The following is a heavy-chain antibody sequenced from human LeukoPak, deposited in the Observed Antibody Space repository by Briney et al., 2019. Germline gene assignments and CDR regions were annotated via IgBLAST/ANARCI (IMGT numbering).Heavy chain of an antibody. CDR3: ARDKGDDEGSKFDF. J-gene: IGHJ4*02. CDR1: GFTFSSYW. V-gene: IGHV3-7*03. CDR2: IRQDGSEK. Sequence: GGSLRLSCAASGFTFSSYWMSWVRQAPGKGLEWVANIRQDGSEKYYVDSVKGRYTISRDNAQNSLYLQMNSLRAEDTAVYYCARDKGDDEGSKFDFWGQGTLVTVSP. D-gene: IGHD5-24*01.